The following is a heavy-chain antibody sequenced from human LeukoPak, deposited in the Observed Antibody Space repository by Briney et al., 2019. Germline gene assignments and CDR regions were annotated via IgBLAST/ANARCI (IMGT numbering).Heavy chain of an antibody. CDR1: GYSFTNYW. V-gene: IGHV5-51*01. Sequence: GESLKISCKGSGYSFTNYWIGLVRQLPGKGLEWMGIFYPDDSDTKYSPSIQGQVTISADKSISTAYLQWSSLKASDTAMYYCARSGRLGYCSGGSCFRWDYWGQGTLVTVSS. J-gene: IGHJ4*02. CDR3: ARSGRLGYCSGGSCFRWDY. CDR2: FYPDDSDT. D-gene: IGHD2-15*01.